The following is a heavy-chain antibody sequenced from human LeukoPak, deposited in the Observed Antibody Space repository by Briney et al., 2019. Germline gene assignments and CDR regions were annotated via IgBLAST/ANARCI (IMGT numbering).Heavy chain of an antibody. J-gene: IGHJ4*02. Sequence: GGSLRLSCAASGFTFGYYAMSWVRQAPGKGLEWVSAISGSGGGTYYADSVRGRFTISRDNSKNTLYLQMNSLRAEDTAVYYCAKAKGSSGTDYFDYWGQGTLVTVSS. D-gene: IGHD3-22*01. CDR3: AKAKGSSGTDYFDY. V-gene: IGHV3-23*01. CDR2: ISGSGGGT. CDR1: GFTFGYYA.